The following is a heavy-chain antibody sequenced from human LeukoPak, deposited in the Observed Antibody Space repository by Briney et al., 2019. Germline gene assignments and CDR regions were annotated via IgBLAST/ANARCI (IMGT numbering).Heavy chain of an antibody. D-gene: IGHD4-17*01. CDR3: ARGISPVTTDPFDY. CDR2: IYYSGST. CDR1: GGSMSNYY. J-gene: IGHJ4*02. Sequence: SETLSLTCTVSGGSMSNYYWSWIRQPPGKGLEWIGYIYYSGSTNYNPSLKSRVTISVDTSKNQFSLKLSSVTAADTAVYYCARGISPVTTDPFDYWGQGTLVTVSS. V-gene: IGHV4-59*01.